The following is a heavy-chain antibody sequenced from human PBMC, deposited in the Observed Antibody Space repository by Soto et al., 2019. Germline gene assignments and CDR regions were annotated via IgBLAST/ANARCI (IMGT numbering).Heavy chain of an antibody. J-gene: IGHJ4*02. CDR1: GYTFISYG. D-gene: IGHD1-26*01. CDR2: ISAYNGDT. Sequence: QVQLVQSGAEVKKPGASVKVSCKASGYTFISYGITWVRQAPGQGLEWMGWISAYNGDTNYAQKLQGRVTMTTDTSTRTAYMELRSLRSDATAVYYCARYRDGFNRRYFDYWGQGTLVTVSS. CDR3: ARYRDGFNRRYFDY. V-gene: IGHV1-18*01.